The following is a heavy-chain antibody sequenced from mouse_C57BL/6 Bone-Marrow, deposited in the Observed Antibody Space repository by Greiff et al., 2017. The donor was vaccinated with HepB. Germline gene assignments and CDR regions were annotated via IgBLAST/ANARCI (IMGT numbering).Heavy chain of an antibody. D-gene: IGHD4-1*01. V-gene: IGHV5-12*01. CDR2: ISNGGGST. CDR3: ARPANWDFAY. Sequence: EVHLVESGGGLVQPGGSLKLSCAASGFTFSDYYMYWVRQTPEKRLEWVAYISNGGGSTYYPDTVKGRFTISRDNAKNTLYLQMSRLKSEDTAMYYCARPANWDFAYWGQGTLVTVSA. J-gene: IGHJ3*01. CDR1: GFTFSDYY.